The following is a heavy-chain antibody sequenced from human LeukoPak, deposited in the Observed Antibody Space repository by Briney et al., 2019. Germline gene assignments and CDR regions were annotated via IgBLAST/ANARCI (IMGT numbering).Heavy chain of an antibody. D-gene: IGHD3-10*01. CDR2: IYYSGST. V-gene: IGHV4-59*12. CDR1: GGSISSYY. CDR3: ARRKAYYSGSYSY. Sequence: KPSETLSLTCTVSGGSISSYYWSWIRQPPGKGLEWIGYIYYSGSTNYNPSLKSRVTISVDTSKNQFSLKLSSVTAADTAVYYCARRKAYYSGSYSYWGQGTLVTVSS. J-gene: IGHJ4*02.